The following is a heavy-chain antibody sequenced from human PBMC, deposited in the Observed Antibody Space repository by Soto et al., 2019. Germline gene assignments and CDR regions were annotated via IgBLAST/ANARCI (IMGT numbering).Heavy chain of an antibody. Sequence: GGSLRLSCAASGFTFSRYAMSWVRQATGKRLELVSAMSGSGGSTYYADYEKGRFTISRDIHKITLYLQMNSLRAEDTAVYYCAKDLGYDILTGYYMTYYYYYYGMVVWGQGTTVTVSS. CDR1: GFTFSRYA. CDR3: AKDLGYDILTGYYMTYYYYYYGMVV. J-gene: IGHJ6*02. V-gene: IGHV3-23*01. D-gene: IGHD3-9*01. CDR2: MSGSGGST.